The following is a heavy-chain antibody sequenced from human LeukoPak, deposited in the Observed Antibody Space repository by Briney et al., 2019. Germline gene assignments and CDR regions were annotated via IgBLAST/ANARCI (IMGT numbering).Heavy chain of an antibody. Sequence: GGSLRLSCAASGFTFSVYSMNWVRQAPGKGPEWVSSITHSGYEYYADSVRGRFTISRDNAKNSLYLQMNSLRAEDTAVYYCARVISTDYYVGYWGLGTLVTVSS. CDR1: GFTFSVYS. J-gene: IGHJ4*02. V-gene: IGHV3-21*01. CDR2: ITHSGYE. CDR3: ARVISTDYYVGY. D-gene: IGHD3-22*01.